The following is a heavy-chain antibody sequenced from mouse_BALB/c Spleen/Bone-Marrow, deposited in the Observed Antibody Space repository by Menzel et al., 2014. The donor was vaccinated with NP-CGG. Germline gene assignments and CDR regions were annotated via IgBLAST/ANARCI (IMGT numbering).Heavy chain of an antibody. CDR1: GYTFTSYW. Sequence: QVQLQQSGAELVRPGTPVKLSCKASGYTFTSYWMNWVKQRPGRGLEWIGRIDPSDSETHHNQKFKDKATLTVDKSSSTAYIQLSSLTSEDSAVYYCARWGAYFDYWGQGTTLTVS. V-gene: IGHV1-61*01. J-gene: IGHJ2*01. CDR3: ARWGAYFDY. CDR2: IDPSDSET.